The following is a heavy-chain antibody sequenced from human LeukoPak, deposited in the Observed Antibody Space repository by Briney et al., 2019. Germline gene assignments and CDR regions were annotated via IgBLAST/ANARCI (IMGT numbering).Heavy chain of an antibody. CDR2: INHSGST. J-gene: IGHJ4*02. CDR1: GGSFSGYY. D-gene: IGHD5-12*01. Sequence: PSETLSLTCAVYGGSFSGYYWSWIRQPPGKGLEWIGEINHSGSTNYNPSLKSRVTISVDTSKNQFSLELSSVTAADTAVYYCARGRVATINYFDYWGQGTLVTVSS. V-gene: IGHV4-34*01. CDR3: ARGRVATINYFDY.